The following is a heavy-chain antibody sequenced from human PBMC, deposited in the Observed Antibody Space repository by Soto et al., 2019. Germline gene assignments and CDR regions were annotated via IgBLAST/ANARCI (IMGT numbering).Heavy chain of an antibody. CDR2: ISGSGGST. CDR3: AKRSSGYPLYYYYYYGMDA. CDR1: GFTFSSYA. J-gene: IGHJ6*02. V-gene: IGHV3-23*01. D-gene: IGHD3-3*01. Sequence: PGGSLRLSCAASGFTFSSYAMSWVRQAPGKGLEWVSAISGSGGSTYYADSVKGRFTISRDNSKNTLYLQMNGLRAEDTAVYYCAKRSSGYPLYYYYYYGMDAWGQGTTVTVSS.